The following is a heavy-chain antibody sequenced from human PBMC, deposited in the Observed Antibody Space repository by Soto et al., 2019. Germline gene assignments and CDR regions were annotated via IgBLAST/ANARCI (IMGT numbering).Heavy chain of an antibody. J-gene: IGHJ5*02. CDR2: INPNSGGT. V-gene: IGHV1-2*02. Sequence: ASVKVSCTASGYTFTGYYMHWVRQAPGQGLEWMGWINPNSGGTNYAQKFQGRVTMTRDTSISTAYMELSRLRSDDTAVYYCARGETAFVPAAILDPWGQGTLVTVSS. CDR1: GYTFTGYY. D-gene: IGHD2-2*02. CDR3: ARGETAFVPAAILDP.